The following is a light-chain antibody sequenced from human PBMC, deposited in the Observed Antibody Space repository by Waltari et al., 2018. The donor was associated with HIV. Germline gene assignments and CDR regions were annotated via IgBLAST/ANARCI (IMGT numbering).Light chain of an antibody. J-gene: IGKJ3*01. V-gene: IGKV1-39*01. CDR3: QQSYSTPFT. CDR2: ATS. Sequence: DIQMTQSPSSLSASVGNTVTITCRASQSISRYLNWYRQRPGKAPNPLIYATSSLQGGVPSRFGGSGSGTDFTLTITSLQPEDFATYYCQQSYSTPFTFGPGTKVDV. CDR1: QSISRY.